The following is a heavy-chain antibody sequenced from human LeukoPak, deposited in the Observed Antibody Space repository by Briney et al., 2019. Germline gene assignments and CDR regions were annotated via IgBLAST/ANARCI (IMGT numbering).Heavy chain of an antibody. D-gene: IGHD3-10*01. Sequence: PGRSLRLSCAASGFNFSNYGMHWVRQAPGKGLEWVAITYYDGSNQYYADSVKGRFTISRDNSKTILYLQMNSLRAEDTAVYYCARDGSGNFDYLGQGILVTVSS. CDR1: GFNFSNYG. CDR3: ARDGSGNFDY. J-gene: IGHJ4*02. V-gene: IGHV3-33*01. CDR2: TYYDGSNQ.